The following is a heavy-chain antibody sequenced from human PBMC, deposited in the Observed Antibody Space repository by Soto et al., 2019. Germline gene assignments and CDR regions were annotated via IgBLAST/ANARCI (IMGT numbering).Heavy chain of an antibody. CDR1: GGSIDSSNYY. J-gene: IGHJ4*02. D-gene: IGHD1-26*01. CDR2: IFYSGST. Sequence: SETLSLTCTVSGGSIDSSNYYWGWIRQAPGKGLEWLGSIFYSGSTSYKPSLKSRVTMSVDTSKQHFSLRLSSVTAADTAVYYCARSPIVAPTPYIFDYWGQGTLVTVSS. V-gene: IGHV4-39*02. CDR3: ARSPIVAPTPYIFDY.